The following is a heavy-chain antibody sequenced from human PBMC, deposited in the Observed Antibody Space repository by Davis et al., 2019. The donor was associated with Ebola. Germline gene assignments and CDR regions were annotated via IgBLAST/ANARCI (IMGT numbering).Heavy chain of an antibody. CDR2: MNPNSGNT. CDR1: GYTFTSYD. CDR3: ARAGLAFLSGYYYGMDV. Sequence: ASVKVSCKASGYTFTSYDINWVRQATGQGLEWMGWMNPNSGNTGYAQKFQGRVTMPRNTSISTAYMELSSMRSEDTAVYYCARAGLAFLSGYYYGMDVWGQGTTVTVSS. J-gene: IGHJ6*02. D-gene: IGHD3-10*01. V-gene: IGHV1-8*01.